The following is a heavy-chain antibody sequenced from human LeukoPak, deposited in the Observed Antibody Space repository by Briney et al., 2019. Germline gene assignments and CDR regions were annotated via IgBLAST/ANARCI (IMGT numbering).Heavy chain of an antibody. Sequence: ASVKVSCKASGYTFTGYYMHWVRQAPGQGLEWMGWINPNSGGTNYAQKFQDRVTMTRDTSISTAYMELSRLRSDDTAVYYCASSGALLWFGESFDAFDIWGQGTMVTVSS. J-gene: IGHJ3*02. V-gene: IGHV1-2*02. CDR2: INPNSGGT. D-gene: IGHD3-10*01. CDR3: ASSGALLWFGESFDAFDI. CDR1: GYTFTGYY.